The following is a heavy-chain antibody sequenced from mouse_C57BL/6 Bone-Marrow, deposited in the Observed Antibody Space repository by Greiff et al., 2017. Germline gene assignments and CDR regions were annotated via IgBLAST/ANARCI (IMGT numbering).Heavy chain of an antibody. Sequence: VQLQQSGPELVKPGASVKMSCKASGYTFTDYNMHWVKQSHGKSLEWIGYINPNNGGTSYNQKFKGKATLTVNKSSSTAYMELRSLTSEDSAVYYCAGTTVVGYFDVWGTGTTVTVSS. CDR1: GYTFTDYN. V-gene: IGHV1-22*01. D-gene: IGHD1-1*01. CDR3: AGTTVVGYFDV. CDR2: INPNNGGT. J-gene: IGHJ1*03.